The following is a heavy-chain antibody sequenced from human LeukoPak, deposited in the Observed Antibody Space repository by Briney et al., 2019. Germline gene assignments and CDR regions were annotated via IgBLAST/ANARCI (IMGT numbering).Heavy chain of an antibody. CDR1: GFTFSSYW. Sequence: GGSLRLSCAASGFTFSSYWMSWVRQAPGKGLEWVANIKQDGSEKYYVDSVKGRFTISRENAKNSLYLQMNSLRAEDTAVYYCARDWGVDIVATIRAFDIWGQGTMVTVSS. CDR2: IKQDGSEK. CDR3: ARDWGVDIVATIRAFDI. D-gene: IGHD5-12*01. V-gene: IGHV3-7*01. J-gene: IGHJ3*02.